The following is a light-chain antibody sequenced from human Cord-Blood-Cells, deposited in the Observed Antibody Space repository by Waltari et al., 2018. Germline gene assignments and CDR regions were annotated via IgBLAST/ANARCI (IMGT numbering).Light chain of an antibody. J-gene: IGKJ2*01. CDR3: QQYNSWPPVT. CDR1: QSVRSN. V-gene: IGKV3-15*01. CDR2: GAS. Sequence: EIVRAQSPATRSVSPGVRGTLACRANQSVRSNLACYQQKPIQAPRLLLYGASTRATAIPARFSGSGSGTAFTLTISSLQSEDFAVYYCQQYNSWPPVTFGQGTQLEIK.